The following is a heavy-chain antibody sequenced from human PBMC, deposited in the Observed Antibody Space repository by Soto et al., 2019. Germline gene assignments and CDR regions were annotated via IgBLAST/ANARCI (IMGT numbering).Heavy chain of an antibody. J-gene: IGHJ4*02. CDR2: ISAYNGNT. CDR1: GYTFTSYG. D-gene: IGHD6-13*01. Sequence: QVQLVQSGAEVKKPGASVKVSCKASGYTFTSYGISWVRQAPGQGLEWMGWISAYNGNTNYAQKFQGRVTITADESTSTAYMELSSLRSEDTAVYYCASGIAAAGRKGSVGYWGQGTLVTVSS. CDR3: ASGIAAAGRKGSVGY. V-gene: IGHV1-18*04.